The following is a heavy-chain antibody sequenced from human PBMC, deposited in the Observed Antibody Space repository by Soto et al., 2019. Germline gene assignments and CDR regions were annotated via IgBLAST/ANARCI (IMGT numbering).Heavy chain of an antibody. D-gene: IGHD2-15*01. CDR2: INPSGGST. CDR3: ARGYCSGGSCYSGDY. V-gene: IGHV1-46*03. CDR1: GYTFTSYY. Sequence: QVQLVQSGAEVKKPGASVKVSCKASGYTFTSYYMDWVRQAPGQGLEWMGIINPSGGSTSYAQKFQGRVTMTRDTSTSTVYMELSSLRSEDTAVYYCARGYCSGGSCYSGDYWGQGTLVTVSS. J-gene: IGHJ4*02.